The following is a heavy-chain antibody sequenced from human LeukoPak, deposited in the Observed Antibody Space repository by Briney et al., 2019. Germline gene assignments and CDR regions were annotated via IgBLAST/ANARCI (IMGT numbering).Heavy chain of an antibody. CDR1: GYTFTSYE. D-gene: IGHD3-9*01. V-gene: IGHV1-8*01. J-gene: IGHJ5*02. CDR2: MNPNSGNT. Sequence: ASVKVSCKASGYTFTSYEINWVRQATGQGLEWMGWMNPNSGNTGFAQMFQGRVTMTRNTSISTAYMELSSLRSEDTAVYYCARERYDILTGYYDWFDPWGQGTLVTVSS. CDR3: ARERYDILTGYYDWFDP.